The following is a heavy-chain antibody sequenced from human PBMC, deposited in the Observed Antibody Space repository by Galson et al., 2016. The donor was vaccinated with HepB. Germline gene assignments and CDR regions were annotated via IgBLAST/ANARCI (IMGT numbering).Heavy chain of an antibody. V-gene: IGHV3-21*01. J-gene: IGHJ4*02. CDR1: GFTFSTYS. CDR3: VKAAEVGATKGYFDS. Sequence: SLRLSCAASGFTFSTYSMNWVRQAPGKGLEWVSSISSSSTYIFYADSVKGRFTIYRENAKKSLYLQMNSLRVEDTAVYYCVKAAEVGATKGYFDSWGQGTLVSVSS. D-gene: IGHD1-26*01. CDR2: ISSSSTYI.